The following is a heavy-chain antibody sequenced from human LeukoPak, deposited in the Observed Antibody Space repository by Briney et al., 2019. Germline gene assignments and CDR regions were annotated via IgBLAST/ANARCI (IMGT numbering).Heavy chain of an antibody. Sequence: KPSETLSLTCAVYGGSFSGYYWSWIRQPPGKGLEWIGEINHSGSTNYNPSLKSRVTISVDTSKNQFSLKLSSVTAADTAVYYCARRPGALRVFRWGSYYYMDVWGKGTTVTVSS. CDR1: GGSFSGYY. J-gene: IGHJ6*03. D-gene: IGHD3-16*01. CDR2: INHSGST. CDR3: ARRPGALRVFRWGSYYYMDV. V-gene: IGHV4-34*01.